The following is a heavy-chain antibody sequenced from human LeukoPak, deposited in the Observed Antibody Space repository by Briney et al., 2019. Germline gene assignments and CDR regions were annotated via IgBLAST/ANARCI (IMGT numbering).Heavy chain of an antibody. CDR1: GGSISSDMW. Sequence: SETLSLTCAVSGGSISSDMWWSWVRQPPGRGLEWIGEMHHSGTTDYNPSLKSRVSISMDKSNNQFSLNLKSVTAADTAVYYCATKNIRVAAHYWGQGTLVTVSS. J-gene: IGHJ4*02. D-gene: IGHD6-19*01. CDR2: MHHSGTT. CDR3: ATKNIRVAAHY. V-gene: IGHV4-4*02.